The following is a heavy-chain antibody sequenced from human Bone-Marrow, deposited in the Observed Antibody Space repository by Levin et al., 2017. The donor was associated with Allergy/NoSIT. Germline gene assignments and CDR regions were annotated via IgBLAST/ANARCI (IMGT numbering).Heavy chain of an antibody. CDR2: FYFRGSI. D-gene: IGHD4-11*01. CDR3: ARSGYSNPATGFDY. J-gene: IGHJ4*02. CDR1: GGSVSSPSYY. V-gene: IGHV4-61*01. Sequence: PSETLSLTCTVSGGSVSSPSYYWSWIRQPPGKGLEWIGFFYFRGSISYNPSLKNGVTISADTSKNQLSLKLTSVSAADTAVYYCARSGYSNPATGFDYWGPGILVTVSS.